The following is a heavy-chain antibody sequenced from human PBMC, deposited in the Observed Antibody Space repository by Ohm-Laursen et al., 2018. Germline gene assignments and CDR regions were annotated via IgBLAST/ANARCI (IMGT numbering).Heavy chain of an antibody. CDR2: VIDGGGST. V-gene: IGHV3-23*01. Sequence: SLRLSCTAFGFTFNDYAMSWVRQAPGKGLEWVSGVIDGGGSTYYADSVKGRSTISRDNSKNTLYLQMNSLRAEDTALYYCAKGNDAFDIWGQGTMVTVSS. CDR3: AKGNDAFDI. CDR1: GFTFNDYA. J-gene: IGHJ3*02.